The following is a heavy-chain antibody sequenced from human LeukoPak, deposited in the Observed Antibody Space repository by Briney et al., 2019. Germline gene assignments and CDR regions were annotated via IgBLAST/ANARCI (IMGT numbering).Heavy chain of an antibody. D-gene: IGHD3-3*01. V-gene: IGHV3-7*01. CDR1: GFTFSSYW. CDR3: ARVRYDFLSGYPWYFDY. CDR2: IKQDGSEK. Sequence: TGGSLRLSCAASGFTFSSYWMSWVRQAPGKGLEWVANIKQDGSEKYYVDSVKGRFTISRDNAKNSLYLQMNSLRAEDTGVYFCARVRYDFLSGYPWYFDYWGQGTLVTVSS. J-gene: IGHJ4*02.